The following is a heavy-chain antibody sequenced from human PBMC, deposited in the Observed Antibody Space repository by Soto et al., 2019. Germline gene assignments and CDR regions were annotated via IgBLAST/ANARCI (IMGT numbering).Heavy chain of an antibody. V-gene: IGHV1-18*04. CDR1: GYTLTSYG. D-gene: IGHD1-26*01. CDR3: SRDNGSFKPSGYDLDD. J-gene: IGHJ4*02. CDR2: ISSDNGNT. Sequence: ASVKVSCKASGYTLTSYGLSWVQPAHGQGLEWMGWISSDNGNTNHAQKLQGRFTRTTDTSTRTAYMDLRRIRAAATAVYYRSRDNGSFKPSGYDLDDGGQGTMVTVSS.